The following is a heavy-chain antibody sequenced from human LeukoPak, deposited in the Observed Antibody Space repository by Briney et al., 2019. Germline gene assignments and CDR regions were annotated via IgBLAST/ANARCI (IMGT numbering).Heavy chain of an antibody. CDR3: ARDDYYDSSGYGY. Sequence: SETLSLTCAVYGGSFSGYYWSWIRQPPGKGLEWIGEINHSGSTNYNPSLKSRVTISVDTSKNQFSLKLSSVTAADTAVYYCARDDYYDSSGYGYWGQGTLVTVSS. D-gene: IGHD3-22*01. CDR1: GGSFSGYY. CDR2: INHSGST. J-gene: IGHJ4*02. V-gene: IGHV4-34*01.